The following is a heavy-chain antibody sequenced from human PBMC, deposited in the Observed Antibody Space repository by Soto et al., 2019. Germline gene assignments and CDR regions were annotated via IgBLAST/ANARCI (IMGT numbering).Heavy chain of an antibody. CDR1: GFTFSSYA. J-gene: IGHJ6*02. CDR3: ARDLSSGWSEYYYGMDV. D-gene: IGHD6-19*01. Sequence: QVQLVESGGGVVQPGRSLRLSCAASGFTFSSYAMHWVRQAPGKGLEWVAVISYDGSNKYYADSVKGRFTISRDNSKNPLYLQMNSLRAEDTAVYYCARDLSSGWSEYYYGMDVWGQGTTVTVSS. CDR2: ISYDGSNK. V-gene: IGHV3-30-3*01.